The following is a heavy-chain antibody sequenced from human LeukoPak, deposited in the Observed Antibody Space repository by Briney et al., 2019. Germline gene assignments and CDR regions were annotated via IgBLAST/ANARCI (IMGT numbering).Heavy chain of an antibody. CDR2: ISPGGEIP. CDR3: AKDDGWLYYNH. J-gene: IGHJ4*02. Sequence: GGSLRLSCAASGFTFSIHGMNWVRQAPGKGLEWVSGISPGGEIPYYADSVKGRFTISRDNSKDTVSLQMHSLRAEDTATYYCAKDDGWLYYNHWGQGALVTVSS. CDR1: GFTFSIHG. V-gene: IGHV3-23*01. D-gene: IGHD3-22*01.